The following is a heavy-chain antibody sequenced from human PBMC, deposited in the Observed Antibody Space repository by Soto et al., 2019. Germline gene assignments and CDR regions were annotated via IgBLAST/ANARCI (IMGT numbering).Heavy chain of an antibody. J-gene: IGHJ6*02. Sequence: PSETLSLTCAVYGGSFSGYYWSWIRQPPGKGLEWIGEINHSGSTNYNPSLKSRVTISVDTSKNQFSLKLSSVSAADTAVYYCATGRGVRGVIITTYYYYGLDVWGQGITVTVSS. CDR1: GGSFSGYY. CDR2: INHSGST. CDR3: ATGRGVRGVIITTYYYYGLDV. V-gene: IGHV4-34*01. D-gene: IGHD3-10*01.